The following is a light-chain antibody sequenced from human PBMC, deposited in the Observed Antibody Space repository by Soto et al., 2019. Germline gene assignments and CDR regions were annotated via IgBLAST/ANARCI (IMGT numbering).Light chain of an antibody. J-gene: IGKJ1*01. Sequence: ILMSQSPSSLSASIGDRVKITCRASQDLGKWLAWYQQKPGKAPKLLIHKASTLSEGVPSRFSGFGSGTEYILTISDLQPDDFGTYFCQQYTSYWTFGQGTRVEIK. CDR2: KAS. CDR3: QQYTSYWT. CDR1: QDLGKW. V-gene: IGKV1-5*03.